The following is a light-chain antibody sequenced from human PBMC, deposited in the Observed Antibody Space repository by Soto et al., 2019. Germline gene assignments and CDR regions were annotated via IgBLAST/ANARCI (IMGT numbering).Light chain of an antibody. CDR2: GAS. CDR3: QQYGSSPLT. V-gene: IGKV3-20*01. CDR1: QSVSSSY. J-gene: IGKJ4*01. Sequence: EIVWTHSPGTLSLSPGERATLSCRASQSVSSSYLAWYQQKPGQAPRLLIYGASSRATGIPDRFSGSGSGTDFTLTISRLEPEDFAVYYCQQYGSSPLTFGGGTKVDI.